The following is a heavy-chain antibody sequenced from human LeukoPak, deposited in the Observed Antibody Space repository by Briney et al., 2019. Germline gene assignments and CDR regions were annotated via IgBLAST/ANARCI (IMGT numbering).Heavy chain of an antibody. V-gene: IGHV3-23*01. CDR3: ATSLLYDYVWGSYDY. Sequence: PGGSLRLSCAGSGFTFSSYAMSWVRQAPGKGLEWVSGISGSGSSTHYADSVKGRFTISRDNSKSTLYLQMSSLRDEDTAVYYCATSLLYDYVWGSYDYWGQGTLVTVSS. D-gene: IGHD3-16*01. CDR2: ISGSGSST. CDR1: GFTFSSYA. J-gene: IGHJ4*02.